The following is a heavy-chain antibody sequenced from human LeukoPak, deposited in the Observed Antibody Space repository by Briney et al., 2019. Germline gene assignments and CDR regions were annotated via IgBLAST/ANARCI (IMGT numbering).Heavy chain of an antibody. J-gene: IGHJ4*02. V-gene: IGHV3-53*01. D-gene: IGHD5-18*01. CDR3: ARDRRDRGYSYGSFDY. CDR1: GFTVSSNY. CDR2: IYSGGST. Sequence: GGSLRLSCAASGFTVSSNYMSWVRQAPGKGLGWASAIYSGGSTYYADSVKGRFTICRDNSKNTLYLQMNSLRAKDTAVYYCARDRRDRGYSYGSFDYWGQGTLVTVSS.